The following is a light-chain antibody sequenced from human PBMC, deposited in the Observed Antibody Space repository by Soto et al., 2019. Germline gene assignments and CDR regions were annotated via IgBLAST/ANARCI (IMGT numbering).Light chain of an antibody. CDR1: SSDVGGYNY. CDR3: TSYTSGSTRYV. Sequence: QSALTQPASVSGSPGQSITISCTGTSSDVGGYNYVSWYQQHPGKAPKLIIYEVTNRPPGVSNRFSGSKSGNTASLTISGLQAEDEADYYCTSYTSGSTRYVFGTGTKVTVL. CDR2: EVT. J-gene: IGLJ1*01. V-gene: IGLV2-14*01.